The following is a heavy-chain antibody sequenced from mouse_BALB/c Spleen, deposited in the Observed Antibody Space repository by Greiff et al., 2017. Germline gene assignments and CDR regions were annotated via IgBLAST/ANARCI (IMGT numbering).Heavy chain of an antibody. D-gene: IGHD1-1*01. CDR1: GFSLTGYG. CDR2: IWGDGST. V-gene: IGHV2-6-7*01. Sequence: QVQLQQSGPGLVAPSQSLSITCTVSGFSLTGYGVNWVRQPPGKGLEWLGMIWGDGSTDYNSALKSRLSISKNNSKSQVFLKMNSLQTDDTARYYCAREEGLRSFAYWGQGTLVTVSA. CDR3: AREEGLRSFAY. J-gene: IGHJ3*01.